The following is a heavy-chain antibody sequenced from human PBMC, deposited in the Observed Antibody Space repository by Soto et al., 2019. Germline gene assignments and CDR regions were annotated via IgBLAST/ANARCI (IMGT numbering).Heavy chain of an antibody. CDR1: GESVLSDSAA. CDR2: TYYRSKWYN. J-gene: IGHJ3*02. V-gene: IGHV6-1*01. D-gene: IGHD2-8*01. Sequence: PSQTLSLTCAISGESVLSDSAAWNWIRQSPSRVLEWLGRTYYRSKWYNEFAISVESRITISPDTSKNQFSLQLTSVTLEDTSLYYCAKWAHEGGAFDIWGQGTMVTVSS. CDR3: AKWAHEGGAFDI.